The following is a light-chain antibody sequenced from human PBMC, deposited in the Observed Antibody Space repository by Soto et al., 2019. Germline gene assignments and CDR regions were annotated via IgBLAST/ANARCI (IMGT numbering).Light chain of an antibody. CDR2: EVS. Sequence: QSALTQPASVSGSPGQSITISCTGTSSDVGSYNLVSWYQQHPGKAPKLMIYEVSKRPSGVSNRFSGSKSGNTASLTISGLQAEDEADYYCCSYAGSSTFPVGFGGGTKLTVL. CDR1: SSDVGSYNL. V-gene: IGLV2-23*02. CDR3: CSYAGSSTFPVG. J-gene: IGLJ2*01.